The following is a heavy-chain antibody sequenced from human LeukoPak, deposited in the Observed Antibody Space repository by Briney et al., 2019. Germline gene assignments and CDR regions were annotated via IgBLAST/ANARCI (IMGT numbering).Heavy chain of an antibody. J-gene: IGHJ6*02. V-gene: IGHV1-2*02. CDR1: GYTFTGYY. D-gene: IGHD3-10*01. CDR3: ARTGLYGSGSYYKSPLYYYYYYGMDV. CDR2: INPNSGGT. Sequence: ASVKVSCKASGYTFTGYYMHWVRQAPGQGLEWMGWINPNSGGTNYAQKFQGRVTMTRDTSTSTVYMELSSLRSEDTAVYYCARTGLYGSGSYYKSPLYYYYYYGMDVWGQGTTVTVSS.